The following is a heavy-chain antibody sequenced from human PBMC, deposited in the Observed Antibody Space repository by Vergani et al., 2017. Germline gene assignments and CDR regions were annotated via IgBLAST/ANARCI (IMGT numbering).Heavy chain of an antibody. CDR3: ARDSSRYSSSWYREYDY. V-gene: IGHV3-20*01. D-gene: IGHD6-13*01. CDR2: INWNGGST. J-gene: IGHJ4*02. Sequence: EVQLLESGGGLVQPGGSLRLSCAASGFTFSSYAMSWVRQAPGKGLEWVSGINWNGGSTGYADSVKGRFTISRDNAKNSLYLQMNSLRAEDTALYHCARDSSRYSSSWYREYDYWGQGTLVTVSS. CDR1: GFTFSSYA.